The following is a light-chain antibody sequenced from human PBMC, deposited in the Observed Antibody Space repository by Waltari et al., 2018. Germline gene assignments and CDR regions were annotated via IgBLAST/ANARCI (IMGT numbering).Light chain of an antibody. J-gene: IGKJ4*01. Sequence: DIQMTQSQSSLSASVGDRVTITCRASQGISNYLAWYQQKPGKVPKLLIYAASTLQSGVPSRFSGSGSGTDFTLTISSLQPEDVATYYCQKYNSAPRLGGGTKVEIK. V-gene: IGKV1-27*01. CDR1: QGISNY. CDR3: QKYNSAPR. CDR2: AAS.